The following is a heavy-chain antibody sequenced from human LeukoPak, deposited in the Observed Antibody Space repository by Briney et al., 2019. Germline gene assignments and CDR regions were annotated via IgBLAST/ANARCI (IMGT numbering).Heavy chain of an antibody. V-gene: IGHV3-74*01. Sequence: GGSLRLSCAASGFTFSSYWMHWVRQAPGKGLVWVSRINSDGSSTRYADSVKGRFTISRDNAKNTLYLQMNSLRAEDTAVYYCARDGSQLFYYYGMDVWGQGTTVTVSS. CDR1: GFTFSSYW. D-gene: IGHD1-1*01. CDR2: INSDGSST. J-gene: IGHJ6*02. CDR3: ARDGSQLFYYYGMDV.